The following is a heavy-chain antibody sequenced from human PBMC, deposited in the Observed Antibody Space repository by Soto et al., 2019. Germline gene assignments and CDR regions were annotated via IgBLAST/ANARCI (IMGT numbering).Heavy chain of an antibody. D-gene: IGHD3-22*01. J-gene: IGHJ6*02. CDR3: ARIPETIIALYYGMDV. Sequence: PEESLKISCKGSGYSFTSYWISWVRQMPGKGLEWMGRIDPSDSYTNYSPSFQGHVTISADKSISTAYLQWSSLKASDTAMYHCARIPETIIALYYGMDVWGQGTTVTVSS. V-gene: IGHV5-10-1*01. CDR2: IDPSDSYT. CDR1: GYSFTSYW.